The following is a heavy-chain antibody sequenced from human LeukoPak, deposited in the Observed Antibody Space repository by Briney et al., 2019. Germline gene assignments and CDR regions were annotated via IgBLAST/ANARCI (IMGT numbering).Heavy chain of an antibody. CDR3: AVDKQRTLTFDY. CDR1: GYTFTGYY. CDR2: INPNSGGT. Sequence: ASVKVSCKASGYTFTGYYMHWVRQAPGQGLERMGWINPNSGGTNYAQKFQGRVTMTRDTSISTAYMELSRLRSDDTAVYYCAVDKQRTLTFDYWGQGTLVTVSS. J-gene: IGHJ4*02. V-gene: IGHV1-2*02. D-gene: IGHD4-17*01.